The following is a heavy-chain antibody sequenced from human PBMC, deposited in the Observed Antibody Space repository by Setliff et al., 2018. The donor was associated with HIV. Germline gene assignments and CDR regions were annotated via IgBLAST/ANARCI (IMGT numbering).Heavy chain of an antibody. V-gene: IGHV4-39*07. CDR2: IYYSGTS. CDR1: GGSISSLSYY. CDR3: ARDSPYGDYHY. J-gene: IGHJ4*02. D-gene: IGHD4-17*01. Sequence: SETLSLTYDVSGGSISSLSYYWGWIRQSPGKGPEWIGSIYYSGTSYYNPSLKSRVTISIDTSKNQFSLKLTAVTAADTAIYYCARDSPYGDYHYWGPATLVT.